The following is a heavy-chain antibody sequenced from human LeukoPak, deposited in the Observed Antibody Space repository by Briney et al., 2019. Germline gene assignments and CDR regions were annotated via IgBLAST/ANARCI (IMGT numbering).Heavy chain of an antibody. D-gene: IGHD6-19*01. CDR2: ISGSGGST. Sequence: GGSLRLSCAASGFTFSSYAMSWVRQAPGKGPEWVSAISGSGGSTYYADSVKGRFTISRDNSKNTLYLQMNSLRAEDTAVYYCAKVAYSSGWYGGLDYWGQGTLVTVSS. V-gene: IGHV3-23*01. J-gene: IGHJ4*02. CDR1: GFTFSSYA. CDR3: AKVAYSSGWYGGLDY.